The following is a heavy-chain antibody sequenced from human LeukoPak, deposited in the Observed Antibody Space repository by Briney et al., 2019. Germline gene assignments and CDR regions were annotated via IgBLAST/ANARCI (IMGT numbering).Heavy chain of an antibody. CDR2: IYYSGST. J-gene: IGHJ4*02. CDR1: GGSISSSSYY. V-gene: IGHV4-39*07. CDR3: ARGGAAVWYYYGSGSYPDYYFDY. Sequence: PSETLSLTCTVSGGSISSSSYYWGWIRQPPGKGLEWIGSIYYSGSTYYNPSLKSRVTISVDTSKNQFSLKLSSVTAADTAVYYCARGGAAVWYYYGSGSYPDYYFDYWGQGTLVTVSS. D-gene: IGHD3-10*01.